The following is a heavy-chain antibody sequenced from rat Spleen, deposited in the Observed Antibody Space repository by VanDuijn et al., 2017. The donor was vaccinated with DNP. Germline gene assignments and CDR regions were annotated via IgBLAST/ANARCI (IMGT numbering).Heavy chain of an antibody. CDR1: GFSLTSYT. D-gene: IGHD1-12*02. J-gene: IGHJ4*01. CDR2: ISSGGST. V-gene: IGHV2-6*01. CDR3: TRDQDYYYDGGYYPTMDA. Sequence: QVQLKESGPGLVQPSQTLSLTCTVSGFSLTSYTVSWVRQPPGKGLEWIAAISSGGSTYYNSALKSRLSISRDTSKSQVFLKMNSLKTDDTGTYYCTRDQDYYYDGGYYPTMDAWGQGTSVTVSS.